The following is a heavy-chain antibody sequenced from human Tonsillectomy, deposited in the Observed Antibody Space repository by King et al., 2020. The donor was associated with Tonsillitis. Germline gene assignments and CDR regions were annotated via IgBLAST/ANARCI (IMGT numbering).Heavy chain of an antibody. Sequence: VQLVESGGGLVQPGGSLTLSCAVSGFTFSSYWMSWVRQAPGKGLEWVANIKQEGSEKYYGDSVKGRFTISRDNAKNSLYLQMNSLRAEDTAVYYCARDLEYSGYGGEDYWGQGTLFTVSS. D-gene: IGHD5-12*01. V-gene: IGHV3-7*01. CDR2: IKQEGSEK. J-gene: IGHJ4*02. CDR3: ARDLEYSGYGGEDY. CDR1: GFTFSSYW.